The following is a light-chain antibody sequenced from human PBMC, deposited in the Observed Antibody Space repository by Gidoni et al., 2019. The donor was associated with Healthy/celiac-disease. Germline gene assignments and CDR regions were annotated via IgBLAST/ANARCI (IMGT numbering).Light chain of an antibody. J-gene: IGKJ1*01. V-gene: IGKV1-27*01. Sequence: DIQMTQSPSSLSASVVDRVTITCRASQGISNYLAWYQQKPGKVPKLLIYAASTLQSGVPSRLSGSGSGTDFTLTISGLQPEDVATYYCQKYNSAPWTFXXXTKVEIK. CDR2: AAS. CDR3: QKYNSAPWT. CDR1: QGISNY.